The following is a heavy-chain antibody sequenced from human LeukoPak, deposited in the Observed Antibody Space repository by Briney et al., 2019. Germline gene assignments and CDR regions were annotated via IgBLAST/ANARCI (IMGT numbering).Heavy chain of an antibody. CDR3: TTDRGITARPIFDS. CDR2: IKSKTDGGTT. Sequence: GGSLRLSCAASGFICSNVYMSWVRQAPGKGLEWVGRIKSKTDGGTTDYAAPVKGRFTISRDDSKNTLYLQMNSLKIEDTAVYYFTTDRGITARPIFDSWGQGTLLTVST. J-gene: IGHJ4*02. D-gene: IGHD6-6*01. CDR1: GFICSNVY. V-gene: IGHV3-15*01.